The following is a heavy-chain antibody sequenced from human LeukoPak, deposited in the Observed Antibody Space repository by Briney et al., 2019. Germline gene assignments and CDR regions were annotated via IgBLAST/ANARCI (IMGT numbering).Heavy chain of an antibody. Sequence: ASVKVSCKASGYTFTSYGISWVRQAPGQGLEWMGWISAYNGNTNYAQKLQGRVTMTTDTSTSTAYMELRSLRSDDTAVDYCAREPLPYCSSTSCHGFGFDPWGQGTLVTVSS. CDR1: GYTFTSYG. D-gene: IGHD2-2*01. V-gene: IGHV1-18*01. J-gene: IGHJ5*02. CDR3: AREPLPYCSSTSCHGFGFDP. CDR2: ISAYNGNT.